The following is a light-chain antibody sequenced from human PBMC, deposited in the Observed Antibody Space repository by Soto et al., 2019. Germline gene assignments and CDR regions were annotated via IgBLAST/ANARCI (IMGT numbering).Light chain of an antibody. CDR3: LLSYGGAYV. CDR2: STS. J-gene: IGLJ1*01. V-gene: IGLV7-43*01. Sequence: QAVVTQEPSLTVSPGGTVTLTCGFSTGAVTCGRYPNWFQQKPGQAPRALIHSTSHKHSWTPARFSGSLLGGKAVLTLSGVQPEDEAEYYCLLSYGGAYVFGTGTKLTVL. CDR1: TGAVTCGRY.